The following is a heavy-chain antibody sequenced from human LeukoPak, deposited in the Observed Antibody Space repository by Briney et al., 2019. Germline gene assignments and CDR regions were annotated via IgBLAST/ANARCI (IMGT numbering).Heavy chain of an antibody. CDR1: GHSITSGYY. CDR3: ASAPYYGSGFDY. CDR2: IYHSGTT. D-gene: IGHD3-10*01. Sequence: PSETLSLTCTVSGHSITSGYYWGWIRQPPGKGLEWIGKIYHSGTTYYNPSLKSRVTISVDTSKSQLSLKLNSVTAADTAVYYCASAPYYGSGFDYWGQGTLVTVSS. J-gene: IGHJ4*02. V-gene: IGHV4-38-2*02.